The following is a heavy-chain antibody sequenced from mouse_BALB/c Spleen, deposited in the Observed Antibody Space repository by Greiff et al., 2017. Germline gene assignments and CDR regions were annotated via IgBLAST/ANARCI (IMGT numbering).Heavy chain of an antibody. CDR3: ARALITRGSYWYFDV. CDR2: IYPGDGDT. Sequence: QVQLKESGPELVKPGASVKISCKASGYAFSSSWMNWVKQRPGQGLEWIGRIYPGDGDTNYNGKFKGKATLTADKSSSTAYMQLSSLTSVDSAVYFCARALITRGSYWYFDVWGAGTTVTVSS. D-gene: IGHD2-4*01. V-gene: IGHV1-82*01. J-gene: IGHJ1*01. CDR1: GYAFSSSW.